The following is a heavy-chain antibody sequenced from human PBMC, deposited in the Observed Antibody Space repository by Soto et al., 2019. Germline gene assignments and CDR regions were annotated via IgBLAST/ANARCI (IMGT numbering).Heavy chain of an antibody. J-gene: IGHJ4*02. D-gene: IGHD3-10*01. V-gene: IGHV3-23*01. CDR1: VFTFCHSS. CDR3: AKPEEVVRGFEL. CDR2: ISGTGGAA. Sequence: VVSLRLSCSSSVFTFCHSSISLFLQAPGKGLEWVAAISGTGGAAYYADSVKGSFTISRDNSRNKLFLQMNSLRVDDTAIYHCAKPEEVVRGFELWGLGTMVNVSS.